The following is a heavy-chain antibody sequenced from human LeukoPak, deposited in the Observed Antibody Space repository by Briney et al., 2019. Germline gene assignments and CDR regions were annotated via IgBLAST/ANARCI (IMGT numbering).Heavy chain of an antibody. J-gene: IGHJ4*02. CDR2: IRSKAYRGAT. CDR1: GFSFGDYA. V-gene: IGHV3-49*04. CDR3: TSVYDTSAYYHSGIDY. D-gene: IGHD3-22*01. Sequence: GRSLSLSCIASGFSFGDYAMSWVRQAPGKGLEWVGFIRSKAYRGATKNAASVKDRFTISRDDSKSIAYLQMNSLKTEDTAIYYCTSVYDTSAYYHSGIDYWGKGTLVTVSS.